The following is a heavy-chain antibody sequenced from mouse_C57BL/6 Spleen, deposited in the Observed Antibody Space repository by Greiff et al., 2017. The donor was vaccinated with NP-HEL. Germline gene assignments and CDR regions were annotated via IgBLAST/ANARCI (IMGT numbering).Heavy chain of an antibody. CDR1: GYTFTSYW. V-gene: IGHV1-53*01. Sequence: VQLQQSGTELVKPGASVKLSCKASGYTFTSYWMHWVKQRPGQGLEWIGNINPSNGGTNYNEKFESKATLTVDKSSSTAYMQLSSLTSEDSAVYYCVFWDGGYYFDYWGQGTTLTVSS. CDR3: VFWDGGYYFDY. D-gene: IGHD4-1*01. J-gene: IGHJ2*01. CDR2: INPSNGGT.